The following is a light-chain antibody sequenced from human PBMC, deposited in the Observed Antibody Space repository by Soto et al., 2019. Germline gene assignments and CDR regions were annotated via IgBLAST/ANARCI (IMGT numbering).Light chain of an antibody. CDR3: AAWDDSLNGPV. V-gene: IGLV1-44*01. CDR2: SNN. CDR1: SSNIGSNS. J-gene: IGLJ3*02. Sequence: HSVLTQPPSASGTPGQRVTISCSGSSSNIGSNSVNWYQQLPGPAPKLLIFSNNHRPSGVPDRFSGSKSGTSASLSISGLQSEEEADYYCAAWDDSLNGPVFGGGTKVTVL.